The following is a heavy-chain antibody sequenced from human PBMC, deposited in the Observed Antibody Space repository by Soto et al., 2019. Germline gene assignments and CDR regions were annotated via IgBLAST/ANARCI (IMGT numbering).Heavy chain of an antibody. J-gene: IGHJ3*02. CDR1: GFSFSGKNY. Sequence: DVQLEESGGGLIQPGGSLRLSCAASGFSFSGKNYLTWVRQAPGKGLEWVSALYSSDGTYYADSVKGRISVSRDNSKNTFYLQLHSLRPEDTALYFCATWLQREHAFDIWGLGTMVTVSS. D-gene: IGHD1-1*01. CDR2: LYSSDGT. V-gene: IGHV3-53*01. CDR3: ATWLQREHAFDI.